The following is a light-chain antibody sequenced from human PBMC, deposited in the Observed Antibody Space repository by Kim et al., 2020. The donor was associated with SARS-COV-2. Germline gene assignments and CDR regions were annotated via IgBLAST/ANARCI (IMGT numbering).Light chain of an antibody. CDR2: EDS. Sequence: SYELTQPPSVSVPPGQTASITCSGDKLGDKYASWYQQKPGQSPVLVLYEDSKRPSGIPERFSGSNSGNTATLTISGTQTSDEADYYCQAWDSDTEVFGGGTQLTVL. CDR3: QAWDSDTEV. V-gene: IGLV3-1*01. J-gene: IGLJ3*02. CDR1: KLGDKY.